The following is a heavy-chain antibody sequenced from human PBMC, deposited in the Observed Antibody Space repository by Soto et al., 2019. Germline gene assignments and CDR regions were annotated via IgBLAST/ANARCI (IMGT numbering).Heavy chain of an antibody. CDR2: ISSSSYI. V-gene: IGHV3-21*01. Sequence: PGGSLRLSCAASGFTFSSYSMNWVRQAPGKGLEWVSSISSSSYIYYADSVKGRFTISRDNSKNTLYLQMNSLRAEDTAVYYCARDGFRGYCSSTSCYDYYYYGMDVWGQGTTVTVSS. CDR3: ARDGFRGYCSSTSCYDYYYYGMDV. CDR1: GFTFSSYS. D-gene: IGHD2-2*01. J-gene: IGHJ6*02.